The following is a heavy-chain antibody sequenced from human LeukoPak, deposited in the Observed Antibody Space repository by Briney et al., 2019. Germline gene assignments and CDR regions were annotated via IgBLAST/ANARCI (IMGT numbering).Heavy chain of an antibody. V-gene: IGHV4-34*01. J-gene: IGHJ5*02. CDR1: GGALSGFY. CDR3: AKKRITMIRGAPFDP. D-gene: IGHD3-10*01. Sequence: SETLSLTCAVHGGALSGFYWSWIRQSPGKGLEWIGEINPSGSTVYNPSLKSRLTMSVDTTMNHFSLNLTSVTAADTAVYYCAKKRITMIRGAPFDPWGQGTLVTVSS. CDR2: INPSGST.